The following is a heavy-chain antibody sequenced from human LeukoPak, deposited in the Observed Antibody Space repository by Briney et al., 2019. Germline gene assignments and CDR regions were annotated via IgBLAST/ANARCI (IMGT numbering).Heavy chain of an antibody. Sequence: SETLSLTCAVYGGSFSGYYWSWIRQPPGKGLEWIGEINHSGSTNYNPSLKSRVTISVDTSKNQFSLKLSSVTAADTAVYYCARGRLGRSPPDTVRGVTPLPNFDYWGQGTLVTVSS. V-gene: IGHV4-34*01. J-gene: IGHJ4*02. CDR1: GGSFSGYY. CDR2: INHSGST. D-gene: IGHD3-10*01. CDR3: ARGRLGRSPPDTVRGVTPLPNFDY.